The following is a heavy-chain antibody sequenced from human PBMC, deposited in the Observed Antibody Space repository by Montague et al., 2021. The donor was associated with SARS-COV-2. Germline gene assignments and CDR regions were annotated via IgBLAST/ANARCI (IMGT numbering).Heavy chain of an antibody. CDR1: GGSVSSGSYY. Sequence: SEPLSLTCIVSGGSVSSGSYYWSWIRQPPGKGLEWIGYIYYSGSTNYNPSLKSRVTISVDTSKNQFSLKLSSVTAADTAVYYCARDPWRITIFGVVTRYGMDVWGQGTTVTVSS. J-gene: IGHJ6*02. V-gene: IGHV4-61*01. CDR2: IYYSGST. CDR3: ARDPWRITIFGVVTRYGMDV. D-gene: IGHD3-3*01.